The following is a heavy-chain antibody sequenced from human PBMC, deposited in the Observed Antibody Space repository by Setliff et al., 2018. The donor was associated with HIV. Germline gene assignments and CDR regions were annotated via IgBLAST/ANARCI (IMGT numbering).Heavy chain of an antibody. D-gene: IGHD4-17*01. J-gene: IGHJ4*02. CDR3: TKGVQRLRPYYFDS. V-gene: IGHV3-23*05. CDR1: GFTFGSFA. Sequence: PGGSLRLSCAASGFTFGSFAMSWVRQAPGKGLQWVSAIDPTGTYTYYADAVKGRFTISRDNFRNTLSLQMNSLTAEDSAIYYCTKGVQRLRPYYFDSWGQGTLVTVSS. CDR2: IDPTGTYT.